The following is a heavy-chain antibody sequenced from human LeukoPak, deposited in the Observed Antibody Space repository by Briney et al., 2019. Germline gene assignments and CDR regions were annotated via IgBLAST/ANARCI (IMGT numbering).Heavy chain of an antibody. J-gene: IGHJ4*02. CDR3: ARSPITAVVIDY. CDR1: GGTFSSYA. Sequence: SVKVSCKASGGTFSSYAISWVRQAPGQGLEWMGRIIPILGIANYAQKFQGRVTITADKSTSTAYMELSSLRSEDTAVYYCARSPITAVVIDYWGREPWSPSPQ. CDR2: IIPILGIA. D-gene: IGHD5-18*01. V-gene: IGHV1-69*04.